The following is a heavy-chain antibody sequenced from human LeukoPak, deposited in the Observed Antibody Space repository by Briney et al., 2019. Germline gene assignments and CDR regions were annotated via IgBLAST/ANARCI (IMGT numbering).Heavy chain of an antibody. Sequence: SETLSLTCTVSGGSISSYYWSWIRQPPGKGLEWIGYIYYSGSTNYNPSLKSRVTMSVDTSKNQFSLKLSSVTAADTAVYYCARSRAAIMYYYYMDVWGKGTTVTVSS. CDR2: IYYSGST. CDR3: ARSRAAIMYYYYMDV. J-gene: IGHJ6*03. CDR1: GGSISSYY. D-gene: IGHD2-2*01. V-gene: IGHV4-59*12.